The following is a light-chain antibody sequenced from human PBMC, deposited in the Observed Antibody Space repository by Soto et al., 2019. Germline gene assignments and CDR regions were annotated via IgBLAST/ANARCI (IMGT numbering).Light chain of an antibody. CDR2: GAS. CDR3: QQYHNWPPQYT. V-gene: IGKV3-15*01. Sequence: EIVMTQSPASLSVSPGAGATLSCRASQSVASNVAWYQQKPGQGPRLLIHGASTRAVGVPARFSGSGSGTDFTLTISSLQSEDFAVYYGQQYHNWPPQYTFGQGTKLQIK. J-gene: IGKJ2*01. CDR1: QSVASN.